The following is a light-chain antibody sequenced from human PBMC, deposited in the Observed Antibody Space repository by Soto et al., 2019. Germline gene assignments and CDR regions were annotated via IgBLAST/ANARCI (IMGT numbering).Light chain of an antibody. J-gene: IGKJ4*01. CDR2: GAS. V-gene: IGKV3-15*01. CDR3: QLYNFLPLT. Sequence: IVLTQSPVTLSLSPGERATLSCRSSQSVMTYLAWYQQKPGQAPRLLIYGASTRATGIPARFSGSGSGTEFTLTISSLQSEDFTVYYCQLYNFLPLTFGGGGIVDIK. CDR1: QSVMTY.